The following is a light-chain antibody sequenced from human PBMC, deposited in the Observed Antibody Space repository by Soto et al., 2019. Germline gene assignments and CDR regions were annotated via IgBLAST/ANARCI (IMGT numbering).Light chain of an antibody. CDR3: QQTYSTPPWT. Sequence: DIHLTQSPSSLSASVGDRVTISCRATQGIGTYLTWYQQKPGRAHNLMIYDASTLQTGAPSRFSGRASATDFTLTISSLQPEDVGTYFCQQTYSTPPWTFGQGTKLDIK. V-gene: IGKV1-39*01. CDR1: QGIGTY. CDR2: DAS. J-gene: IGKJ1*01.